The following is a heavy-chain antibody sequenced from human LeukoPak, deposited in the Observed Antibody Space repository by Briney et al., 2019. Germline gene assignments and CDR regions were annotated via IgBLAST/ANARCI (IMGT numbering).Heavy chain of an antibody. J-gene: IGHJ4*02. D-gene: IGHD4-17*01. CDR1: GYPISSGYY. CDR3: AREGDYGDPLYYFDY. Sequence: PSETLSLTCAVSGYPISSGYYWGWIRQPPGKGLEWIGSIYHSGSTYYNPSLKSRVTISVDTSKNQFSLKLSSVTAADTAVYYCAREGDYGDPLYYFDYWGQGTLVTVSS. V-gene: IGHV4-38-2*02. CDR2: IYHSGST.